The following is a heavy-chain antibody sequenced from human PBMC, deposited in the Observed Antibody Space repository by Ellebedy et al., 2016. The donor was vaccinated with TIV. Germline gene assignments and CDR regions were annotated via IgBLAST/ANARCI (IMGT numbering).Heavy chain of an antibody. V-gene: IGHV4-4*02. Sequence: SETLSLXXAVSGGSISSTNWWSCVRQAPGKGLEWIGESYHRGSTNYNPSLKSRVTIFVDKSKNQVSLKLSSVTAADTAVYFCARRLYYYGMDVWGQGTTVTVSS. CDR1: GGSISSTNW. CDR2: SYHRGST. CDR3: ARRLYYYGMDV. J-gene: IGHJ6*02.